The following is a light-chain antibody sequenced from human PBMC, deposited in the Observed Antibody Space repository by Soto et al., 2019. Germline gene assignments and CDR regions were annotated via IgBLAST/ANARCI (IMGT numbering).Light chain of an antibody. CDR3: LHNNGGAWV. Sequence: QTVVTQEPSLTVSPGGTVTLTCASSTGAVTTGYYPSWFQHKPGHAPRALIYNTNDKHSWTPARLSGSLLGDKAALTRAGVQPEDEAEYYCLHNNGGAWVFGGGTKVTVL. V-gene: IGLV7-43*01. CDR1: TGAVTTGYY. J-gene: IGLJ3*02. CDR2: NTN.